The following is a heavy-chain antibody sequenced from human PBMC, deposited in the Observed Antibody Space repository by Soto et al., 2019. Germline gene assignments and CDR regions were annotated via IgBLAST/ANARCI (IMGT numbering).Heavy chain of an antibody. V-gene: IGHV4-31*03. Sequence: QVQLQESGPGLVKPSQTLSLTCSVSGGSINSVNYYWSWIRQHPGKGLEWIGYIYYSGSTHYNPSLKARVTISVDPSETRSSVTLSSVSAAEPAVYYCARGGGDGVDYWGQGTLVTVSS. CDR2: IYYSGST. D-gene: IGHD3-16*01. CDR3: ARGGGDGVDY. CDR1: GGSINSVNYY. J-gene: IGHJ4*02.